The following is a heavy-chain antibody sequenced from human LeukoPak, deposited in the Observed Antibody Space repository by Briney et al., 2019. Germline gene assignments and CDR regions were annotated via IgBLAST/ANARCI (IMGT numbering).Heavy chain of an antibody. J-gene: IGHJ4*02. D-gene: IGHD4-17*01. Sequence: GGSLRLSCAASGFTFSSYSMNWVRQAPGKGLEWVSSISSSSSYIYYADSVKGRFTIPRDNAKNSLYLQMNSLRAEDTAVYYCATTPRAMTTVTTGYWGQGTLVTVSS. CDR1: GFTFSSYS. CDR2: ISSSSSYI. CDR3: ATTPRAMTTVTTGY. V-gene: IGHV3-21*01.